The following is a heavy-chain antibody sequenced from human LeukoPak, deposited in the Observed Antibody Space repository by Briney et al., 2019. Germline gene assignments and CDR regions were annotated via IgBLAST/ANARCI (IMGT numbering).Heavy chain of an antibody. CDR1: GFIFSSYA. V-gene: IGHV3-23*01. J-gene: IGHJ4*02. CDR2: ILSSGGST. Sequence: PGGSLRLSCAASGFIFSSYAMSWVRQAPGKGLEWVSGILSSGGSTYYADSVKGRFPIRRDNAKNTLSVHKSSLRSEDTAVYYCARKASNFDYWGQGTLVTVSS. CDR3: ARKASNFDY.